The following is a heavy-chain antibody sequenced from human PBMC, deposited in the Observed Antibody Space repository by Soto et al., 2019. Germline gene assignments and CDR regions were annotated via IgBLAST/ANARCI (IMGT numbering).Heavy chain of an antibody. Sequence: GASVKVSCKASGVTFSSYAISWVRRAPGQGLEWMGGIIPIFGTANYAQKFQGRVTIAADESTSTAYMELSSLRSEDTAVYYCARDLSYGSGSYQAYYYGMDVWGQGTTVTVSS. D-gene: IGHD3-10*01. J-gene: IGHJ6*02. CDR1: GVTFSSYA. CDR2: IIPIFGTA. V-gene: IGHV1-69*13. CDR3: ARDLSYGSGSYQAYYYGMDV.